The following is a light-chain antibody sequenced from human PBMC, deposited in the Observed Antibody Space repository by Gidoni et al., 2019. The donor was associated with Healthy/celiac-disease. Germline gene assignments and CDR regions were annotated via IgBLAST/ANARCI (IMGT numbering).Light chain of an antibody. CDR2: GNS. Sequence: QSVLTQPPSVPGAPGPRVTISCPGSSPNIGAGYDVHWYQQLPGTAPKLLIYGNSNRPSGVPDRFSGSKSGTSASLAITGLQAEDEADYYCQSYDSSLSGSVVFGGGTKLTVL. V-gene: IGLV1-40*01. CDR1: SPNIGAGYD. CDR3: QSYDSSLSGSVV. J-gene: IGLJ2*01.